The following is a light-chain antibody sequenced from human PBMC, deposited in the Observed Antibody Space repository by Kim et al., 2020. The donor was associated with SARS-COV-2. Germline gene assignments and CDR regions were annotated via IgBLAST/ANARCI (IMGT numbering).Light chain of an antibody. J-gene: IGKJ2*01. Sequence: SVSPGERATLSCRASRSISSNLAWYQQQPGQAPRLLISGASTRATDIPGRISGSGSGTEFTLTISSLQSEDFAFYFCQQYNYWPPTFGQGTKLEIK. CDR2: GAS. CDR1: RSISSN. V-gene: IGKV3-15*01. CDR3: QQYNYWPPT.